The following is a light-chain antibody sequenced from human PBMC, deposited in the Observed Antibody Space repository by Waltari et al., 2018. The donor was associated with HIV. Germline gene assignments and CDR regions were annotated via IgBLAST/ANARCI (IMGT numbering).Light chain of an antibody. Sequence: DIVMTQSPDSLAVSLGERATINCKSSQSVLYSSNNKNYLAWYQQKPGQPPKLLIYWAFTRESGVPDRFSGSGSGTDFTLSISSLQAEDVAVYYCQQYYSFGAFGQGTKVEIK. J-gene: IGKJ1*01. CDR1: QSVLYSSNNKNY. V-gene: IGKV4-1*01. CDR3: QQYYSFGA. CDR2: WAF.